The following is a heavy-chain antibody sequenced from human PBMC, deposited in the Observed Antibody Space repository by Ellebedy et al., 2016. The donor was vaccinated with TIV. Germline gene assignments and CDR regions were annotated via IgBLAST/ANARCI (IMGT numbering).Heavy chain of an antibody. J-gene: IGHJ4*02. CDR3: ARGPVQLWFGDLFRY. D-gene: IGHD3-10*01. CDR1: GFTFSSYW. CDR2: INSDGSST. Sequence: ETLSLXCAASGFTFSSYWMHWVRQAPGKGLVWVSRINSDGSSTSYADSVKGRFTISRDNAKNTLYLQMNSLRAEDTAVYYCARGPVQLWFGDLFRYWGQGTLVTVSS. V-gene: IGHV3-74*01.